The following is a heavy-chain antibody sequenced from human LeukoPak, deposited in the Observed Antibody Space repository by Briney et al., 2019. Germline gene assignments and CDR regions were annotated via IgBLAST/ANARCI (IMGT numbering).Heavy chain of an antibody. J-gene: IGHJ4*02. Sequence: GGSLRLSCVASGFPFSSYGMHWVRQAPGKGLEWVSVIYTDTTTTYYGDSVKGRFTISRDNSKNTLYLQMNSLRAEDTAIYYCARDSDGFFDYWGQGTLVTVSS. CDR1: GFPFSSYG. CDR2: IYTDTTTT. D-gene: IGHD3-3*01. V-gene: IGHV3-NL1*01. CDR3: ARDSDGFFDY.